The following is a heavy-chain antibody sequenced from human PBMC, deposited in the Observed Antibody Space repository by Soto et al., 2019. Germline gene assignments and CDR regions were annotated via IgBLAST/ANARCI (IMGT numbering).Heavy chain of an antibody. J-gene: IGHJ6*02. CDR2: ISYDGSNK. D-gene: IGHD6-19*01. CDR1: GFTFSSYA. V-gene: IGHV3-30-3*01. CDR3: ARDRRIEVAPAAMEV. Sequence: GGSLRLSCAASGFTFSSYAMDWVRQAPGKGLEWVAVISYDGSNKYYADSVKGRFTISRDNSKNTLYLQMNSLRAEDTAVYYCARDRRIEVAPAAMEVWGQGTTVTVSS.